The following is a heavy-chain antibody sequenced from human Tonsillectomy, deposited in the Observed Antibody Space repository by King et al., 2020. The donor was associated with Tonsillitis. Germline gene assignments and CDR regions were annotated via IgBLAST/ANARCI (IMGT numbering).Heavy chain of an antibody. V-gene: IGHV3-7*03. Sequence: VQLVESGGGLVQPGGSLRLSCAASGFTFRSYWMSWVRQAPGKGLEWVANIKQDGSEKNYVDSVKGRFTSSRDNAKNSLHLQMKSLRAEVTAVYYCARVGGIYIHYMYVWGKGTTVTVSS. J-gene: IGHJ6*03. CDR2: IKQDGSEK. D-gene: IGHD3-16*01. CDR3: ARVGGIYIHYMYV. CDR1: GFTFRSYW.